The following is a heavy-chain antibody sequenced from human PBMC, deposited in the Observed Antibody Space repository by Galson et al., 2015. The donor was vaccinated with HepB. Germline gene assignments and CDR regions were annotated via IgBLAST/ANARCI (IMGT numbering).Heavy chain of an antibody. Sequence: SLRLSCAASGFTFGDYAMSWVRQAPGKGLEWVANIKPDGSEKYYVDSVKGRFTFSRDNAKNSLYLQMNSLRAEDTAVYYCARGEDYGDYIPTFDYWGQGTLVTVSS. CDR1: GFTFGDYA. CDR3: ARGEDYGDYIPTFDY. J-gene: IGHJ4*02. D-gene: IGHD4-17*01. V-gene: IGHV3-7*03. CDR2: IKPDGSEK.